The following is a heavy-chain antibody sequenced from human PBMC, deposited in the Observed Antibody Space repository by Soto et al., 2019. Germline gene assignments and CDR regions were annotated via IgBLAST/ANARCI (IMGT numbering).Heavy chain of an antibody. D-gene: IGHD4-17*01. J-gene: IGHJ3*02. CDR3: AREAYGKLSAFDI. V-gene: IGHV1-3*05. Sequence: QVQLVQSGAEEKKPGASVKASCKASGYTFTSYAMPWVRQAPGQRLEWMGWINAGNGNTNYSQKFQGRVTITRDTSASTAYMELSSLRSGDTAVYYCAREAYGKLSAFDIWGQGTMVTVSS. CDR2: INAGNGNT. CDR1: GYTFTSYA.